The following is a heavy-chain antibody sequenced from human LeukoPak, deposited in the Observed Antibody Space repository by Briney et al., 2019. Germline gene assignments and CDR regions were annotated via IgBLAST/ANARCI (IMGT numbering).Heavy chain of an antibody. CDR3: ARDGGIAVAKGWFDP. J-gene: IGHJ5*02. V-gene: IGHV4-59*01. D-gene: IGHD6-19*01. CDR2: IYYSGST. Sequence: SETLSLTCTVSGGSISSYYWSWIRQPPGKGLEWIGYIYYSGSTNYNPSLKSRVTISVDTSKNQFSLKLSSVTAADTAVYYCARDGGIAVAKGWFDPWGQGTLVTVSS. CDR1: GGSISSYY.